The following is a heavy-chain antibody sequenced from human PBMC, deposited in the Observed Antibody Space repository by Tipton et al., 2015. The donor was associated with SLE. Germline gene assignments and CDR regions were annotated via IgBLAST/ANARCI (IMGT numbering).Heavy chain of an antibody. V-gene: IGHV3-30-3*01. CDR1: GFTSSSYA. Sequence: SLRLSCAASGFTSSSYAMHWVRQAPGKGLEWVAVISYDGSNKYCADSVKGRFTISRDNSKNTLYLQMNSLRAEDTAVYYCAREKWIVLRRYFDYWGQGTLVTVSS. J-gene: IGHJ4*02. D-gene: IGHD2-8*02. CDR3: AREKWIVLRRYFDY. CDR2: ISYDGSNK.